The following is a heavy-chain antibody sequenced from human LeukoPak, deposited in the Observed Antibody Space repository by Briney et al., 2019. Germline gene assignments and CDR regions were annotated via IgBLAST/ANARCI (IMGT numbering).Heavy chain of an antibody. CDR1: GGSINSTSYY. Sequence: NSSETLSLTCTVSGGSINSTSYYWGWVRQPPGKGLEWIRSIYYSGTTYNNPSLQSPVTMSVDTSKNQFSLKLSSMTATDTAVYYCARHKLTYYFDSWGQGTLVTVSS. V-gene: IGHV4-39*01. D-gene: IGHD2-15*01. J-gene: IGHJ4*02. CDR3: ARHKLTYYFDS. CDR2: IYYSGTT.